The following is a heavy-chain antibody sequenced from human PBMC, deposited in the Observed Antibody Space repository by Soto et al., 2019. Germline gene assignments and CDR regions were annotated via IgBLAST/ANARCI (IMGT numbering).Heavy chain of an antibody. D-gene: IGHD6-13*01. CDR3: ARAGSGWYEGWFDP. V-gene: IGHV3-7*01. CDR1: GFTFSSYW. Sequence: XGALRLSCAASGFTFSSYWMSWVRQAPGKGLEWVANIKQDGSEKYYVDSVKGRFTISRDNAKNSLYLQMNSLRAEDTAVYYCARAGSGWYEGWFDPWGQGTLVTVSS. J-gene: IGHJ5*02. CDR2: IKQDGSEK.